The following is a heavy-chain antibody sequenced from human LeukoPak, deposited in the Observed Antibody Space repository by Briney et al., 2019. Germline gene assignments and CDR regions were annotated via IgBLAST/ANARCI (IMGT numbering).Heavy chain of an antibody. D-gene: IGHD3-16*01. V-gene: IGHV4-59*01. CDR3: ASATYYDSGRIDY. CDR1: GGSISSYY. Sequence: SETLSLTCTVSGGSISSYYWSWIRQPPGKGLEWIGYIYYSGRINYNPSLKSRVTISVDTSKNQFSLELSSVTAADTAVYYCASATYYDSGRIDYWGQGTLVTVSS. J-gene: IGHJ4*02. CDR2: IYYSGRI.